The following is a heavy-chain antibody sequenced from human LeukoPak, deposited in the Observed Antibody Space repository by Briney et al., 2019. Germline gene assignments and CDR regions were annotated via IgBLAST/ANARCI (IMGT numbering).Heavy chain of an antibody. J-gene: IGHJ4*02. CDR1: GDSITDYY. Sequence: SETLSLTCNVSGDSITDYYWSWIRQPPGKGLEWIGFIYHSGNTNYNPSLASRVTLSLDTSKTQLSLRLTAVTAADTAVYYCAREEGIAAAGALEYWGQGILVTVSS. CDR2: IYHSGNT. CDR3: AREEGIAAAGALEY. V-gene: IGHV4-59*01. D-gene: IGHD6-13*01.